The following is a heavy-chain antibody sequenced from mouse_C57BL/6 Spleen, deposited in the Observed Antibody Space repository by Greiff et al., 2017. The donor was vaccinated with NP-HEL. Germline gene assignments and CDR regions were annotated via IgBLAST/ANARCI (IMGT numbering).Heavy chain of an antibody. J-gene: IGHJ3*01. V-gene: IGHV1-85*01. CDR2: IYPRDGST. CDR3: ARSGYYGSRETPWFAY. CDR1: GYTFTSYD. Sequence: VKLQESGPELVKPGASVKLSCKASGYTFTSYDINWVKQRPGQGLEWIGWIYPRDGSTKYNEKFKGKATLTVDTSSSTAYMELHSLTSEDSAVYFCARSGYYGSRETPWFAYWGQGTLVTVSA. D-gene: IGHD1-1*01.